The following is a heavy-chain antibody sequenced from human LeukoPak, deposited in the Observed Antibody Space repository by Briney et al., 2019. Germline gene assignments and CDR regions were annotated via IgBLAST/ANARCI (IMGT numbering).Heavy chain of an antibody. CDR1: GGTFSSYA. CDR3: ARTYYYDSSGYQAPYYFDY. Sequence: SVKVSCKASGGTFSSYAISRVRQAPGQGLEWMGGIIPIFGTANYAQKFQGRVTITTDESTSTAYMELSSLRSEDTAVYYCARTYYYDSSGYQAPYYFDYWGQGTLVTVSS. D-gene: IGHD3-22*01. CDR2: IIPIFGTA. J-gene: IGHJ4*02. V-gene: IGHV1-69*05.